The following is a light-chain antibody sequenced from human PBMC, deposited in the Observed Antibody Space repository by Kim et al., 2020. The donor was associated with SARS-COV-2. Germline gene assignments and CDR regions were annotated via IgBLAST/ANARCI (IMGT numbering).Light chain of an antibody. Sequence: SPGERATLSCRARQPVTTSLAWYQQKPGQAPRLLIYDTSNRASGTPARFSGSGSGTDFTLTISSLEPEDFAVYYCQQRDDWPPVYTFGQGTKLEI. V-gene: IGKV3-11*01. CDR3: QQRDDWPPVYT. J-gene: IGKJ2*01. CDR1: QPVTTS. CDR2: DTS.